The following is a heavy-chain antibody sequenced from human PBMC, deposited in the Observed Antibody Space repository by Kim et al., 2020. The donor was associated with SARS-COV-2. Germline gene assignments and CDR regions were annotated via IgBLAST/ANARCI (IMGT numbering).Heavy chain of an antibody. CDR2: IGTAGDT. CDR3: ASASSDWAFDY. CDR1: GFTFSSYD. V-gene: IGHV3-13*01. Sequence: GGSLRLSCAASGFTFSSYDMHWVRQATGKGLEWVSAIGTAGDTYYPGSVKGRFTISRENAKNSLYLQMNSLRAGDMAVYYCASASSDWAFDYWGQGTLVTVSS. D-gene: IGHD6-25*01. J-gene: IGHJ4*02.